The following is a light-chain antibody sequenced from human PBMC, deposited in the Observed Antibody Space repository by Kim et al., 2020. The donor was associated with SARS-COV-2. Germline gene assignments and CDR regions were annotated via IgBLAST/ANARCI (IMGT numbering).Light chain of an antibody. V-gene: IGLV3-21*04. CDR1: TIGSNS. CDR2: YES. J-gene: IGLJ2*01. Sequence: APGTGGRITCVGNTIGSNSVHRCHQRPGQAPLVVIKYESDRPSGIPERFSGSKSGNTATLIITRVEAGDEADYYCQVWDSSSDHPTFGGGTQLTVL. CDR3: QVWDSSSDHPT.